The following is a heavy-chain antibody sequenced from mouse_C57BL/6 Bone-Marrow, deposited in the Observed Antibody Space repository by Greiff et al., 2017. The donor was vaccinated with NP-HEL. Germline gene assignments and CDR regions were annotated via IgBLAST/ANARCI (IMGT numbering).Heavy chain of an antibody. CDR1: GFSLTSYA. CDR3: TRNRSYDDYAMDY. D-gene: IGHD2-12*01. V-gene: IGHV2-9-1*01. J-gene: IGHJ4*01. CDR2: IWTGGGT. Sequence: QVQLKESGPGLVAPSQSLSITCTVSGFSLTSYAISWVRQPPGKGLEWLGVIWTGGGTNYNSTLKSRLSISKDKSKSQVFLKMNSLQTDDTARYYCTRNRSYDDYAMDYWGQGTSVTVSS.